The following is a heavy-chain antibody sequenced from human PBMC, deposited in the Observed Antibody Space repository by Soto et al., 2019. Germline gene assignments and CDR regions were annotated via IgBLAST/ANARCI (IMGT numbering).Heavy chain of an antibody. J-gene: IGHJ6*02. CDR3: AKIGRLSPPGAGYSSSWYGGDYYYGMDV. Sequence: GGSLRLSCAASGFTFSSYAMSWVRQAPGKGLEWVSAISGSGGSTYYADSGKGRFTISRDNSKNTLYLQMNSLRAEDTAVYYCAKIGRLSPPGAGYSSSWYGGDYYYGMDVWGQGTTVTVSS. CDR1: GFTFSSYA. D-gene: IGHD6-13*01. V-gene: IGHV3-23*01. CDR2: ISGSGGST.